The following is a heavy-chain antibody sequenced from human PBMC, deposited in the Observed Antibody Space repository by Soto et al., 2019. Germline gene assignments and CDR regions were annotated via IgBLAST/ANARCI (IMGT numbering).Heavy chain of an antibody. CDR2: IYYSGST. D-gene: IGHD2-15*01. CDR3: ARTRELVARANWFDP. V-gene: IGHV4-30-4*01. Sequence: SETLSLTCTVSSGSITSGDYYWSWIRQPPGKGLEWIGHIYYSGSTHYSPSLTSRVTISLDTSKNRFSLELSSVTAADTAVYYCARTRELVARANWFDPWGQGTLVTVSS. CDR1: SGSITSGDYY. J-gene: IGHJ5*02.